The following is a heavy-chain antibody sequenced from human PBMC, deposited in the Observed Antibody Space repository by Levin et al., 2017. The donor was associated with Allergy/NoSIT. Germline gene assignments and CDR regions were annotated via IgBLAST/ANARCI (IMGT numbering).Heavy chain of an antibody. Sequence: GGSLRLSCAASGFTFSSYSMNWVRQAPGKGLEWVSYISSSSSTIYYADSVKGRFTISRDNAKNSLYLQMNSLRAEDTAVYYCARECSLPAWGGSCYYPNMDVWGQGTTVTVSS. J-gene: IGHJ6*02. CDR3: ARECSLPAWGGSCYYPNMDV. D-gene: IGHD2-15*01. CDR1: GFTFSSYS. V-gene: IGHV3-48*01. CDR2: ISSSSSTI.